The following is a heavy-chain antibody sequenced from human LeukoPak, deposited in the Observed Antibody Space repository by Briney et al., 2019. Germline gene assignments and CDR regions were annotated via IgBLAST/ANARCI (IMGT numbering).Heavy chain of an antibody. Sequence: SETLSLTCAVSGVSISSSNWWSWVRQPPGKGLEWIGEIYHSGSTNYNPSLKSRVTISVDKSKNQFSLKLSSVTAADTAVYYCARETFCGSTSCLPENWGQGTLVTVSS. V-gene: IGHV4-4*02. CDR2: IYHSGST. CDR1: GVSISSSNW. J-gene: IGHJ4*02. CDR3: ARETFCGSTSCLPEN. D-gene: IGHD2-2*01.